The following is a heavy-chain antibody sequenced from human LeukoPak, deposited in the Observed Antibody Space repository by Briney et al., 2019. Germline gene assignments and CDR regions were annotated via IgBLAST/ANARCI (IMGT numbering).Heavy chain of an antibody. Sequence: SETLSLTCTVSGASISSSYFYWGWIRQPPGKGLEWIGSIYYSGSTYYNPSLKSRVTISVDTSKNQFSLKLSSVTAADTAVYYCASSSGGYSYGYGYFDYWGQGTLVTVSS. V-gene: IGHV4-39*01. CDR2: IYYSGST. CDR1: GASISSSYFY. CDR3: ASSSGGYSYGYGYFDY. D-gene: IGHD5-18*01. J-gene: IGHJ4*02.